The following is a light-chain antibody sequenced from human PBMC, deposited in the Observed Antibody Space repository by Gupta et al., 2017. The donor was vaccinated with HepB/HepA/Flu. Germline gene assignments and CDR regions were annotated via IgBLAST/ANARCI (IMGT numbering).Light chain of an antibody. CDR3: QQRSNWPPIT. CDR2: DAS. Sequence: EIVLTQSPATLSLSPGERATLSCRASQSVSSHLAWYQQKPGQAPRLLIYDASNRHTGIPARFSGSGSGKDFTLTISSREPEDFAVYYCQQRSNWPPITFVGGTKVEI. V-gene: IGKV3-11*01. J-gene: IGKJ4*01. CDR1: QSVSSH.